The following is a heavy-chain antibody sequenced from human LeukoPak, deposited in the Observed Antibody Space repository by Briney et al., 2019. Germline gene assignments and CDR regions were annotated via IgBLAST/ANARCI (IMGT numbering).Heavy chain of an antibody. J-gene: IGHJ6*02. CDR1: GGSISSYY. CDR3: ARGQYCSGASCPYYYYGMDV. V-gene: IGHV4-59*12. Sequence: SETLSLTCTVSGGSISSYYWSWIRQPPGKGLEWIGYIYYSGSTNYNPSLKSRVTISVDTSKNQFSLKLSSVTAADTAVYYCARGQYCSGASCPYYYYGMDVWGQGTTVTVSS. CDR2: IYYSGST. D-gene: IGHD2-15*01.